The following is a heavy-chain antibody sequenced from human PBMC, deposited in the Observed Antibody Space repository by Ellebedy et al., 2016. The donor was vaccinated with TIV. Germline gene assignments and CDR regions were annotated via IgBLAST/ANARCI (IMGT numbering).Heavy chain of an antibody. CDR2: ISHDGITK. J-gene: IGHJ4*02. V-gene: IGHV3-30*04. Sequence: GGSLRLSCAASGLTFTSHAMHWIRQAPGKGLEWVAVISHDGITKLYSNSVKGRFTISRDIYKHTLYLQMGSLRAEDTAMYYCAKADYADYPSYLDFWGQGTLVTVSS. CDR1: GLTFTSHA. CDR3: AKADYADYPSYLDF. D-gene: IGHD4-17*01.